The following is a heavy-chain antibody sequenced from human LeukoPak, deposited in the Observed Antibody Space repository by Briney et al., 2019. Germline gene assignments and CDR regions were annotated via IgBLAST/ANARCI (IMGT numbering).Heavy chain of an antibody. CDR3: ARSILPDY. CDR2: INHSGST. V-gene: IGHV4-34*01. J-gene: IGHJ4*02. CDR1: GGSFSGYY. Sequence: SETLSLTCAVYGGSFSGYYWSWIRQPPGKGLEWIGEINHSGSTNYNPSLKSRVTISVDTSKNQFSLKLSSVTAADTAVYYCARSILPDYWGQGTLVTASS.